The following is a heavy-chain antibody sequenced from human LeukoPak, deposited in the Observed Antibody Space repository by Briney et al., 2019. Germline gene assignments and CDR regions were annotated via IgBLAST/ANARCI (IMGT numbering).Heavy chain of an antibody. D-gene: IGHD3-22*01. CDR3: AREAISGYSD. J-gene: IGHJ4*02. CDR2: ISSSGSTM. V-gene: IGHV3-11*04. CDR1: GFTFSNYY. Sequence: PGGSLTLSCAASGFTFSNYYMSWIRQAPGKGLEWVSYISSSGSTMYYADSVKGRFTISRDNAKNSLYLQMNSLRAEDTAVYYCAREAISGYSDWGQGNLVTVSS.